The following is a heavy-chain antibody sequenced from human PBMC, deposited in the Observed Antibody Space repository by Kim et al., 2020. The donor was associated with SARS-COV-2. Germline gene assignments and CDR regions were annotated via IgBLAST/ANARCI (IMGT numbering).Heavy chain of an antibody. CDR2: INTNTGNP. Sequence: ASVKVSYKASGYTFTSYAMNWVRQAPGQGLEWMGWINTNTGNPTYAQGFTGRFVFSLDTSVSTAYLQISSLKAEDTAMYYCARVGAVTALTPRFGYWGQGTLVTVSS. CDR3: ARVGAVTALTPRFGY. CDR1: GYTFTSYA. J-gene: IGHJ4*02. D-gene: IGHD2-21*02. V-gene: IGHV7-4-1*02.